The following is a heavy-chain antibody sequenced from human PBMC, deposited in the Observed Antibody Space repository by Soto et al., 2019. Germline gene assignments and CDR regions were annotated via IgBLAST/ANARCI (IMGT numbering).Heavy chain of an antibody. J-gene: IGHJ4*02. Sequence: ASVKVSCKASGYTFTSYYMHWVRQAPGQGLEWMEIINPSGGSTSYAQKFQGRVTMTRDTSTSTVYMELSSLRSEDTAVYYCARGGCSGGSCYSLSLWGQGTLVTVS. CDR2: INPSGGST. CDR3: ARGGCSGGSCYSLSL. CDR1: GYTFTSYY. D-gene: IGHD2-15*01. V-gene: IGHV1-46*01.